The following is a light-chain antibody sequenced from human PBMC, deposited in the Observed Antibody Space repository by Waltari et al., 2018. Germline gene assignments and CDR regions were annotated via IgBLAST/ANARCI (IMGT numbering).Light chain of an antibody. V-gene: IGKV1-39*01. Sequence: DIQMTQSPSSLSASVGDRVTITCRASQSISSYLNWYQQKPGKAPKLLIYAASSLQSGVPPRFSGSGSGTDFTLTINSLQPDDFATYYCQQSYSSPRTFGQGTKLEIK. CDR1: QSISSY. J-gene: IGKJ2*01. CDR3: QQSYSSPRT. CDR2: AAS.